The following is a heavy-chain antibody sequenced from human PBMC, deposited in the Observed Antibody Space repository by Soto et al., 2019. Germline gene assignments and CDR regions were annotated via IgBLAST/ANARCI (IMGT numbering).Heavy chain of an antibody. CDR3: ARDTTDCSGGSCYSDAFDI. Sequence: EVQLVASGGGLVQPGGSLRLSCAASGFTFSSYWMSWVRQAPGKGLEWVANIKQDGSEKYYVDSVTGRFTISRDNAKNSLYLQMNSLRAEDTAVYYCARDTTDCSGGSCYSDAFDIWGQGTMVTVSS. V-gene: IGHV3-7*01. J-gene: IGHJ3*02. D-gene: IGHD2-15*01. CDR1: GFTFSSYW. CDR2: IKQDGSEK.